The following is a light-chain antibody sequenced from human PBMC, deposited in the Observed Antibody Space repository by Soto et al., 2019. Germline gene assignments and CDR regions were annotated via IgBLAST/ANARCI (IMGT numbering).Light chain of an antibody. CDR2: GAS. CDR3: QQYNNWPPWT. CDR1: QSISSS. V-gene: IGKV3-15*01. Sequence: EIVMTQSPATLSVSPGDRATLSCRASQSISSSLAWYQQKAGQAPRLLIYGASTRATGIPARFSGSGSGTEFTLTISSLQSEDFAVYYCQQYNNWPPWTFGQGTKVDIK. J-gene: IGKJ1*01.